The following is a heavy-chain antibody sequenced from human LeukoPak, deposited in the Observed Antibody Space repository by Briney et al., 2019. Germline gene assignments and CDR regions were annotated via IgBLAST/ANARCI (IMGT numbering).Heavy chain of an antibody. CDR3: ARDLLETVDYYDSTTTLEFDY. V-gene: IGHV3-48*04. CDR1: GFTYSSYS. J-gene: IGHJ4*02. CDR2: ISSSSSTI. D-gene: IGHD3-22*01. Sequence: QSGGSLRLSCAASGFTYSSYSMNWVRQAPGKGLEWVSYISSSSSTIYYADSVKGRFTISRDNAKNSLYLQMNSLRAEDTAVYYCARDLLETVDYYDSTTTLEFDYWGQGTLVTVSS.